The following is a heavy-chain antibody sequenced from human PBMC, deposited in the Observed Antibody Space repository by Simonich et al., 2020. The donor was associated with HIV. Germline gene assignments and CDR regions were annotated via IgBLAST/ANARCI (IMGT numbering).Heavy chain of an antibody. CDR3: ARLPRSGTTMKAFDI. J-gene: IGHJ3*02. Sequence: QLQLQESGPGLVKPSETLSLTCTVSGGSISNTNYYWGWIHQPPGKGREWIGSIDYTGNTQYKPSLKSRVTRSVDTSKNQFSLKLSSVTAADTAVYYCARLPRSGTTMKAFDIWGQGTMVTVSS. CDR2: IDYTGNT. V-gene: IGHV4-39*01. D-gene: IGHD3-3*01. CDR1: GGSISNTNYY.